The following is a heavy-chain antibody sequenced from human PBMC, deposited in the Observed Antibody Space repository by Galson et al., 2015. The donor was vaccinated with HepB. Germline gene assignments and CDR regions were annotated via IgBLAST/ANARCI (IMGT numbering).Heavy chain of an antibody. V-gene: IGHV3-48*02. Sequence: SLRLSCAASGFTFSSYSMNWVRQAPGKGLEWVSYISSRSSTINFADSVKGRFTIARDNAKNSLYLQMNSLRDEDTALYYCARDLSGWNHIGYYYAMDVWGLGTTVTVSS. CDR1: GFTFSSYS. CDR3: ARDLSGWNHIGYYYAMDV. D-gene: IGHD6-19*01. CDR2: ISSRSSTI. J-gene: IGHJ6*02.